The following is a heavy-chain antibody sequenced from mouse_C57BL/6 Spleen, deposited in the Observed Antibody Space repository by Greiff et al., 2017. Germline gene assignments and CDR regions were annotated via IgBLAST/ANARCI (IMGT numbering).Heavy chain of an antibody. CDR1: GYTFTSYW. CDR3: ARGGTGSSPAWFAY. CDR2: IDPSDSYT. Sequence: QVQLQQPGAELVRPGTSVKLSCKASGYTFTSYWMHWVKQRPGQGLEWIGVIDPSDSYTNYNQKFTGKATLTVDTSSSTAYLQLSSLTSEDSAVYYCARGGTGSSPAWFAYWCQGTLVTVSA. J-gene: IGHJ3*01. D-gene: IGHD1-1*01. V-gene: IGHV1-59*01.